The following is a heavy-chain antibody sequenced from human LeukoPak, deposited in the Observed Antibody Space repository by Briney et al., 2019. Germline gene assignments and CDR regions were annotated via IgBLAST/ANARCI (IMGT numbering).Heavy chain of an antibody. CDR1: GFNFSNYW. D-gene: IGHD5-12*01. Sequence: GGSLRLSCAASGFNFSNYWMTWVRQAPGKGLEGVAHIRQDGSERHYVDSVKDRFTISRDNAKNSLDLQMDSLRAEDTAVYYCARDWGSTGYDLDDSWGQGTLVTVSS. J-gene: IGHJ4*02. CDR2: IRQDGSER. CDR3: ARDWGSTGYDLDDS. V-gene: IGHV3-7*01.